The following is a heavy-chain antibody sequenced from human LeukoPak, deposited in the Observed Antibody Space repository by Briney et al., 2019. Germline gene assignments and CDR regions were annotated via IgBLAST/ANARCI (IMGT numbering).Heavy chain of an antibody. CDR1: GGSFSGYY. Sequence: ASETLSLTCAVYGGSFSGYYWSWIRQPPGKGLEWIGEINHSGSTNYNPSLKSRVTISVDTSKNQFSLKLSSVTAADAAVYYCARPRYYYGSGSYFGYWGQGTLVTVSS. J-gene: IGHJ4*02. V-gene: IGHV4-34*01. D-gene: IGHD3-10*01. CDR3: ARPRYYYGSGSYFGY. CDR2: INHSGST.